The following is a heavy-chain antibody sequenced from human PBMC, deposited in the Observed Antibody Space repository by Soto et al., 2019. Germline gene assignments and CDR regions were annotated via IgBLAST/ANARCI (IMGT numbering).Heavy chain of an antibody. V-gene: IGHV1-18*01. CDR3: ARSSGSSWMFYWFDP. CDR1: GYTFTSYA. CDR2: ISAYNGNT. J-gene: IGHJ5*02. D-gene: IGHD6-13*01. Sequence: QVQLVQSGAEVKKPGASVKVSCKASGYTFTSYAISWVRQAPGQGLEWMGWISAYNGNTNYAQKLQGRVTMTTGTSTSTAYMELRSLISDDTAVYYCARSSGSSWMFYWFDPWGQGTLVTVSS.